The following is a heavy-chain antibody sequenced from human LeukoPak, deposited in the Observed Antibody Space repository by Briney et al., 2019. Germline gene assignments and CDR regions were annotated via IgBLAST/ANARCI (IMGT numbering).Heavy chain of an antibody. Sequence: PGGSLRLSCEASGFTFTSYGMHWVRQTPGKGREGVAVISYDGSKKYYADSVRGRFTISRDNSKNTLYLQMNSLRAEDTAVYYCARYQQTGYESDYWGQGTLVTVSS. V-gene: IGHV3-30*03. CDR1: GFTFTSYG. D-gene: IGHD5-12*01. J-gene: IGHJ4*02. CDR2: ISYDGSKK. CDR3: ARYQQTGYESDY.